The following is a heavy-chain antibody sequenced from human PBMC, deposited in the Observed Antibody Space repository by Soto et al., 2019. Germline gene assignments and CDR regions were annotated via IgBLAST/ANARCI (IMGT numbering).Heavy chain of an antibody. Sequence: SETLSLTCTVSGGSISSGGYYWSWIRQHPGKGLEWIGYIYYSGSTYYNPSLKSRVTISVDTSKNQFSLKLSSVTAADTAVYYCARSLGAQIYDYVWGSYPPGWFDPWGQGTLVTVSS. CDR2: IYYSGST. D-gene: IGHD3-16*02. J-gene: IGHJ5*02. V-gene: IGHV4-31*03. CDR1: GGSISSGGYY. CDR3: ARSLGAQIYDYVWGSYPPGWFDP.